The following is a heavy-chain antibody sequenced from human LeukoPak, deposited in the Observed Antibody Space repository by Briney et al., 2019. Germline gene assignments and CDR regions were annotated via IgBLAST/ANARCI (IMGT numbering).Heavy chain of an antibody. CDR3: AKNHGGYCTGSSCYNFYYYMDV. V-gene: IGHV4-59*01. CDR2: IYFSGPS. D-gene: IGHD2-2*02. CDR1: GGSISDYY. J-gene: IGHJ6*03. Sequence: PSETLSLTCTVSGGSISDYYWSWIRQPPGKALEWIGYIYFSGPSNYNPSLKSRVTISADTSNNQFPLKLTSVTAADTAVYYCAKNHGGYCTGSSCYNFYYYMDVWGKGTTVTVSS.